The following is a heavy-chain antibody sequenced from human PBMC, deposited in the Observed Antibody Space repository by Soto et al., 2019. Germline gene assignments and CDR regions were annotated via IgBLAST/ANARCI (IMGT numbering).Heavy chain of an antibody. Sequence: GRSLRLSCAASGFTFSNYVMSWVRQAPGKGLEWVSGISGSGGSTYYADSVKGRFTISKDNSKNTLYMQMNSLRAEDTAVYYCAKVITAAAGTGVDYWGPGTLVTVSS. CDR2: ISGSGGST. CDR1: GFTFSNYV. J-gene: IGHJ4*02. D-gene: IGHD6-13*01. V-gene: IGHV3-23*01. CDR3: AKVITAAAGTGVDY.